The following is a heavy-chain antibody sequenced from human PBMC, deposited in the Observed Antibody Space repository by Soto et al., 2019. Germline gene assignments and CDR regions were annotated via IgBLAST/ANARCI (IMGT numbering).Heavy chain of an antibody. CDR3: ARSPRYSSSWYDYYYYGMDV. Sequence: QVQLQESGPGLVKPSETLSLTCTVSGGSISSYYWSWIRQPAGKGLERIGRIYTSGSTNYNPSLKSRVTMSVDTSKNQFSLKLSSVTAADTAVYYCARSPRYSSSWYDYYYYGMDVWGQGTTVTVSS. V-gene: IGHV4-4*07. J-gene: IGHJ6*02. CDR2: IYTSGST. D-gene: IGHD6-13*01. CDR1: GGSISSYY.